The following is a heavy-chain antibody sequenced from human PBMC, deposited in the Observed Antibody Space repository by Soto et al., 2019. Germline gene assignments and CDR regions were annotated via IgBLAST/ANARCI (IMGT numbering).Heavy chain of an antibody. D-gene: IGHD3-22*01. J-gene: IGHJ4*02. CDR1: GGSISSSSYY. CDR2: IYYSGST. CDR3: ARGLTRDYYDSSGYLDY. Sequence: QLQLQESGPGLVKPSETLSLTCTVSGGSISSSSYYWGWIRQPPGKGLEWIGSIYYSGSTYYNPSLKSRATISVDTSKNQFSLKLSSVTAADTAVYYCARGLTRDYYDSSGYLDYWGQGTLVTVSS. V-gene: IGHV4-39*01.